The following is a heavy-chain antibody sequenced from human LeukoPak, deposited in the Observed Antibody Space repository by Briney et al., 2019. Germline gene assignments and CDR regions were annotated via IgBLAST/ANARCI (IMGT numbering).Heavy chain of an antibody. D-gene: IGHD6-19*01. Sequence: GGSLRLSCAASGFTFSSYGMHWVRQAPGKGLEWVAVIWYDGSNKYYADSVKGRFTISRDNSKSTLYLQMNSLRAEDTAVYYCARGSGWYLSTGAFDIWGQGTMVTVSS. CDR1: GFTFSSYG. V-gene: IGHV3-33*01. J-gene: IGHJ3*02. CDR3: ARGSGWYLSTGAFDI. CDR2: IWYDGSNK.